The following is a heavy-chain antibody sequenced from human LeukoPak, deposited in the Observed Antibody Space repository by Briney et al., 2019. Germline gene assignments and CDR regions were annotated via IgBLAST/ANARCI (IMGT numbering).Heavy chain of an antibody. CDR1: GGTFSSYA. D-gene: IGHD6-19*01. J-gene: IGHJ6*02. CDR2: IIPIFGTA. Sequence: ASVKVSCKASGGTFSSYAISWVRQAPGQGLEWMGGIIPIFGTANYAQKFQGRATITADESTSTAYMELSSLRSEDTAVYYCARDGKHIAVPGVRYPMDVWGQGTTVTVS. CDR3: ARDGKHIAVPGVRYPMDV. V-gene: IGHV1-69*13.